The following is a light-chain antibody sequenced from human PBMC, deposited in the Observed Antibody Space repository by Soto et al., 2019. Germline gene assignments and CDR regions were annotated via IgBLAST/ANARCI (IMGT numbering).Light chain of an antibody. Sequence: IQLTQSPSFLSASVGDRVTITCRASQSVSGWLAWYQQKPGEAPKLLIYDASALPRGVPSRFSGSGSGTKFTLTIASLQPDDFATYYCQQYETCSGTFGPGTRLENK. CDR2: DAS. J-gene: IGKJ5*01. CDR1: QSVSGW. V-gene: IGKV1-5*01. CDR3: QQYETCSGT.